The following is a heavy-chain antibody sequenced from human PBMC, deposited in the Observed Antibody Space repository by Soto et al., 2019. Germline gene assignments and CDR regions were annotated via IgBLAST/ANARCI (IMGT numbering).Heavy chain of an antibody. CDR1: GYTFTSYD. CDR2: MNPNSGNT. D-gene: IGHD3-3*01. Sequence: QVQLAQSGAEVKKPGASVKVSCKASGYTFTSYDINWVRQATGQGREWMGWMNPNSGNTGYAEKFQGRVTMTRNTSIITAYMELSSLRSEGTAVYYCARPRSGSYYYGMDVWGQGTAVTVSS. J-gene: IGHJ6*02. CDR3: ARPRSGSYYYGMDV. V-gene: IGHV1-8*01.